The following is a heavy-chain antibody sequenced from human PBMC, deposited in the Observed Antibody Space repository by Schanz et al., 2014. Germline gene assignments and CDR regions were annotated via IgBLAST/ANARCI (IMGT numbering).Heavy chain of an antibody. Sequence: QGQLVQSGPEVKEPGASVKVSCEASRYTFNTYGLNWVRQAPGQGLEWMGWISAYTNNTNYAQKVQGRVTMTTDTTNGTAYTQSRTQRSDDTAMYYCATTWGYPTATACQILEVLDVWGQGTMVTVSS. CDR3: ATTWGYPTATACQILEVLDV. V-gene: IGHV1-18*01. CDR2: ISAYTNNT. D-gene: IGHD5-18*01. CDR1: RYTFNTYG. J-gene: IGHJ3*01.